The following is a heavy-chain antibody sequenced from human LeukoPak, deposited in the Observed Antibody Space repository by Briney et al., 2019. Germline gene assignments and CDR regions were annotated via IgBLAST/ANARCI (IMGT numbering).Heavy chain of an antibody. D-gene: IGHD3-22*01. CDR3: ARDSDYYDSTAFDI. J-gene: IGHJ3*02. CDR1: GGSFSGYY. CDR2: INHSGST. V-gene: IGHV4-34*01. Sequence: PSETLSLTCAVYGGSFSGYYWSWIRQPPGKGLEWIGEINHSGSTNYNPSLKSRVTISVDTSKNQFSLKLSSVTAADTAVYYCARDSDYYDSTAFDIWGQGTMVTVSS.